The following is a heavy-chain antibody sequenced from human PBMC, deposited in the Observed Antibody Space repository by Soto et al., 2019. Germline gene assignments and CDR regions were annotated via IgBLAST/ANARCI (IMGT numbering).Heavy chain of an antibody. CDR1: GFTFSSYW. V-gene: IGHV3-53*01. J-gene: IGHJ3*02. CDR2: IYSGGST. D-gene: IGHD3-10*01. Sequence: PGGSLRLSCAASGFTFSSYWMHWVRQAPGKGLVWVSVIYSGGSTYYADSVKGRFTISRDNSKNTLYLQMNSLRAEDTAVYYCARVFITMVRGVSPDAFDIWGQGTMVTVSS. CDR3: ARVFITMVRGVSPDAFDI.